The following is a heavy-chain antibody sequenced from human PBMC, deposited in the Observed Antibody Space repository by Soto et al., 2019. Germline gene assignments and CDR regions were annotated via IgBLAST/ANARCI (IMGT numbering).Heavy chain of an antibody. CDR3: AKYCSSDVCFDY. J-gene: IGHJ4*02. CDR1: GFTFSSCS. V-gene: IGHV3-48*02. CDR2: ISGSGDTK. Sequence: GGSLRLSCASSGFTFSSCSMNWVRQAPGKGLEWVSFISGSGDTKYYADTVKGRFTISRDNAKNSLYLQMSSLRDEDTAVYYCAKYCSSDVCFDYWGQGTLVTVSS. D-gene: IGHD2-8*01.